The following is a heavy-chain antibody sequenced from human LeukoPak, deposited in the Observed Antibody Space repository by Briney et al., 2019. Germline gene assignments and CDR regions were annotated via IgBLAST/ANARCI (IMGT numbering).Heavy chain of an antibody. D-gene: IGHD5-18*01. J-gene: IGHJ4*02. V-gene: IGHV5-51*01. CDR1: GCKFTSYW. Sequence: GDSLKISCKGSGCKFTSYWIGWVRQMPGKGLGWMGIIYPADSDTRYNPSFQGQVTISADRSFSTAYLQWSSLKASDTAMYYCARLLSHGYGPNRYFDYWGQGTLVTVSS. CDR3: ARLLSHGYGPNRYFDY. CDR2: IYPADSDT.